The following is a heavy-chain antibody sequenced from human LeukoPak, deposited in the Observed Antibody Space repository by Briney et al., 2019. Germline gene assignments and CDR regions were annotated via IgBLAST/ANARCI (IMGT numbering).Heavy chain of an antibody. J-gene: IGHJ4*02. CDR1: GFTFTTYA. V-gene: IGHV3-23*01. Sequence: GGSLRLSCAASGFTFTTYAMSWVRQAPGKGLEWVSAISGSGGSTYYADSVKGRFTISRDNSKNTLYLQMNSLRAEDTAVYYCAKRGVTGYKEGFDYWGQGTLVTVSS. D-gene: IGHD3-9*01. CDR2: ISGSGGST. CDR3: AKRGVTGYKEGFDY.